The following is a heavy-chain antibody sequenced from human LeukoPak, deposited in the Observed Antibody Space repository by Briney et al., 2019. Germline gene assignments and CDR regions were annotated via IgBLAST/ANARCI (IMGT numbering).Heavy chain of an antibody. CDR3: ARDEDFWSGHNYGMDV. J-gene: IGHJ6*02. CDR2: IYTSGST. D-gene: IGHD3-3*01. V-gene: IGHV4-4*07. CDR1: GGSISSYY. Sequence: SETLSLTGTVSGGSISSYYWSWIRQPAGKGLEWIGRIYTSGSTNYNPSLKSRVTMSVDTSKNQFSLKLSSVTAADTAVCYCARDEDFWSGHNYGMDVWGQGTTVTVSS.